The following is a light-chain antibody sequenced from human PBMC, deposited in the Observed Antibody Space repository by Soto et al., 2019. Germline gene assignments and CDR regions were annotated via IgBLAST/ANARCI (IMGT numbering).Light chain of an antibody. CDR2: GAS. V-gene: IGKV3-20*01. CDR1: QSVSSSY. CDR3: QQYGSSSIT. Sequence: EIVLTQSPGTLSLSPGERATLSCRASQSVSSSYLAWYQQKPGQAPRLLIYGASSRATGIPDRCSGSGSGTDFTLTISGLEPEDFAVYYCQQYGSSSITCGQGTRLEIK. J-gene: IGKJ5*01.